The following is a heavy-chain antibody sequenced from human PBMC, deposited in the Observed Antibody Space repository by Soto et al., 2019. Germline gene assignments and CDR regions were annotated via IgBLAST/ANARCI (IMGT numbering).Heavy chain of an antibody. Sequence: PSATLSLTCTVSGGSISSSSYYWGWIRQPPGKGLEWIGSIYYSGSTYYNPSLKSRVTISVDTSKNQFSLKLSSVTAADTAVYYCASPKVVATIGGYGMDVWGQWMTVLLS. D-gene: IGHD5-12*01. CDR2: IYYSGST. CDR3: ASPKVVATIGGYGMDV. J-gene: IGHJ6*01. CDR1: GGSISSSSYY. V-gene: IGHV4-39*01.